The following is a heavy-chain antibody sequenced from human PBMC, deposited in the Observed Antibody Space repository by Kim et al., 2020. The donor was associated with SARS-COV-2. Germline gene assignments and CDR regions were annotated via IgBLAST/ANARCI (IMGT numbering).Heavy chain of an antibody. V-gene: IGHV3-64*01. Sequence: GGSLRLSCAASGFTFSSYAMHWVRQAPGKGLEYVSAISSNGGSTYYANSVKGRFTISRDNSKNTLYLQMGSLRAEDMAVYYCAREKWQLPDTIIGDAFD. CDR3: AREKWQLPDTIIGDAFD. CDR2: ISSNGGST. CDR1: GFTFSSYA. J-gene: IGHJ3*02. D-gene: IGHD2-15*01.